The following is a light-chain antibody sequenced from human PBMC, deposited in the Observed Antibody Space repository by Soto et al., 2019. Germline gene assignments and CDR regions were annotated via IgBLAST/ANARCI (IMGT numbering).Light chain of an antibody. CDR1: QSLLHSDGYNY. V-gene: IGKV2-28*01. J-gene: IGKJ1*01. CDR2: LGS. Sequence: DIVATQSPLSLPVTPGSPASISCRSSQSLLHSDGYNYLDWYLQKPGQSPQLLIYLGSNRASGVPDKLIGSGSGTDVTLKISRVEAEDVGVYYCFQGHQTPPWTFGQGTKLEIK. CDR3: FQGHQTPPWT.